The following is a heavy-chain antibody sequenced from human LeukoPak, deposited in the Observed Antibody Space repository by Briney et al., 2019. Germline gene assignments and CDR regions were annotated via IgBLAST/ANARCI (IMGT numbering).Heavy chain of an antibody. V-gene: IGHV3-11*01. Sequence: GGSLRLSCAASGFTFSDYYMSWIRQAPGKGLNWVSYISSSGSTIYYADSVKGRFTISRDNAKNSLYLQMNSLRAEDTAVYYCASGRTDYYYMDVWGKGTTVTVSS. CDR2: ISSSGSTI. CDR3: ASGRTDYYYMDV. J-gene: IGHJ6*03. CDR1: GFTFSDYY.